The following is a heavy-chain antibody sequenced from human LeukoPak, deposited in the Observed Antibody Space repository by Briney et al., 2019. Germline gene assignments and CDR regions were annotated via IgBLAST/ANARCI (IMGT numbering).Heavy chain of an antibody. V-gene: IGHV1-2*02. CDR2: INPNSGGT. D-gene: IGHD2-2*01. Sequence: ASVKVSCKASGYTFTGYYMHWVRQAPGQGLEWMGWINPNSGGTNYAQKFQGRVTMTRDTSISTAYMELSRLRSDDTAVYYCARERGYCSSTSCYADQYFDYWGQGTLVTVSS. J-gene: IGHJ4*02. CDR3: ARERGYCSSTSCYADQYFDY. CDR1: GYTFTGYY.